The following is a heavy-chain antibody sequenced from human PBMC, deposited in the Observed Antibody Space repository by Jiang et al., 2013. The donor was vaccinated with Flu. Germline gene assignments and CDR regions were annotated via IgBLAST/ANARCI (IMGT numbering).Heavy chain of an antibody. D-gene: IGHD5-18*01. CDR3: AHIGGTTMVYWYFDL. V-gene: IGHV2-5*02. Sequence: QTLTPDLHLLWVRHSALVEWVWGWIRQPPGRALEWLALIYWDDDKRYSPSLKSRLTITKDTSKNQVVLTMTNMDPVDTATYYCAHIGGTTMVYWYFDLWGRGTLVTVSS. CDR2: IYWDDDK. J-gene: IGHJ2*01. CDR1: VRHSALVEWV.